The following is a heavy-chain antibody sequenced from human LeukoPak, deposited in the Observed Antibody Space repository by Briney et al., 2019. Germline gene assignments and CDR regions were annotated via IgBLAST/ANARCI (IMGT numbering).Heavy chain of an antibody. Sequence: GGSLRLSCAASGFTFSSYWMHWVRQPPGKGPVWVARTNRDGSSTAYADSVKGRFTISKDNAQNTLYLLMNSLRAEDTAVYYCARDSVEWYFSDYWGQGTLVTVSS. CDR3: ARDSVEWYFSDY. V-gene: IGHV3-74*01. CDR1: GFTFSSYW. D-gene: IGHD3-3*01. J-gene: IGHJ4*02. CDR2: TNRDGSST.